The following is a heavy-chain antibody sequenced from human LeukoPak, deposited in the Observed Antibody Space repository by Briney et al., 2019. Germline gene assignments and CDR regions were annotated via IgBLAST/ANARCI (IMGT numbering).Heavy chain of an antibody. J-gene: IGHJ4*02. D-gene: IGHD3-22*01. Sequence: SETLSLTCTVSGGSISSYYWSWIRQPPGKGLEWIGYIYYSGNTNYNPSLKSRVTISVDTSKNQFSLKLSSVTAADTAVYYCARGRYYDSSGYFHMYYFDYWGQGTLVTVSS. CDR2: IYYSGNT. CDR1: GGSISSYY. V-gene: IGHV4-59*01. CDR3: ARGRYYDSSGYFHMYYFDY.